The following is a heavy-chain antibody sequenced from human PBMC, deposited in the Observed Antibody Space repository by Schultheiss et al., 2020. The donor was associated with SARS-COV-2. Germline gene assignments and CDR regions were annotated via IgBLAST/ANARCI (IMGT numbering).Heavy chain of an antibody. CDR1: GFTFSSYG. Sequence: GGSLRLSCAASGFTFSSYGMHWVRQAPGKGLEWVAVISYDGSNKYYADSVKGRFTISRDNSKNTLYLQMNSLRAEDTAVYYCERADNYYGSGSYYHLYYYYYGMDVWGQGTTVTVSS. D-gene: IGHD3-10*01. CDR3: ERADNYYGSGSYYHLYYYYYGMDV. V-gene: IGHV3-30*03. CDR2: ISYDGSNK. J-gene: IGHJ6*02.